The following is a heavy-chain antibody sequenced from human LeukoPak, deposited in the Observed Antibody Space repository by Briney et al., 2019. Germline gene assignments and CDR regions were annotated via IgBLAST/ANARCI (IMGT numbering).Heavy chain of an antibody. J-gene: IGHJ3*02. CDR2: INPNSGGA. D-gene: IGHD6-13*01. CDR3: ATGASNWPRPSHI. CDR1: GYTFTGHH. Sequence: GASVKVSCKASGYTFTGHHIHWVRQPPGQGLEGMGWINPNSGGANSAQKFLGRVSMTRDTSISTAYMELSSLRYDDTAVYYCATGASNWPRPSHIWGQGTMVTVSS. V-gene: IGHV1-2*02.